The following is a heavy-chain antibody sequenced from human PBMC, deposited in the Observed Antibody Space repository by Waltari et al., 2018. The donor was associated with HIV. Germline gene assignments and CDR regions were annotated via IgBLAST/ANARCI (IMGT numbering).Heavy chain of an antibody. CDR1: GYTFRSHY. CDR2: INPSGGST. V-gene: IGHV1-46*01. D-gene: IGHD3-10*01. CDR3: ARASISPRWFGSPGDY. J-gene: IGHJ4*02. Sequence: QVPVVQSGAEVKKPGASVKVSCKASGYTFRSHYMNWGRQAPGQGLEWMGIINPSGGSTSYAQKFQGRVTMTRDTSTSTVYMELSSLRSEDTAVYYCARASISPRWFGSPGDYWGQGTLVTVSS.